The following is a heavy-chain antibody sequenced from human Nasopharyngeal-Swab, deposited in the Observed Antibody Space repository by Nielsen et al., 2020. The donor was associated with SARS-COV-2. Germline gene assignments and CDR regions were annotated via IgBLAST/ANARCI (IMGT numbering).Heavy chain of an antibody. V-gene: IGHV3-7*01. CDR1: GFTVSSNY. CDR2: IKQGGGEM. Sequence: GESLKISCAASGFTVSSNYMSWVRQAPGKGLEWVANIKQGGGEMNYVDSVKGRFTVSRDNAKNSLFLQMNSLRVEDTGVYYCARGYHYGMDVWGQGTTVTVSS. J-gene: IGHJ6*02. CDR3: ARGYHYGMDV.